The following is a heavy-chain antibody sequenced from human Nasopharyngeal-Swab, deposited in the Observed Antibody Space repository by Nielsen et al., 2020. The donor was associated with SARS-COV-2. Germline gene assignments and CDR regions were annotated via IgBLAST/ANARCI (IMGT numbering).Heavy chain of an antibody. CDR2: ISYDGSNK. Sequence: GESLKISCAASGFTFSSYGMHWVRQAPGKGPEWVAVISYDGSNKYYADSVKGRFTISRDNSKNTLYLQMNSLRAEDTAVYYCAKEGGYCSSTSCYYYYGMDVWGQGTTVTVSS. J-gene: IGHJ6*02. D-gene: IGHD2-2*01. CDR1: GFTFSSYG. CDR3: AKEGGYCSSTSCYYYYGMDV. V-gene: IGHV3-30*18.